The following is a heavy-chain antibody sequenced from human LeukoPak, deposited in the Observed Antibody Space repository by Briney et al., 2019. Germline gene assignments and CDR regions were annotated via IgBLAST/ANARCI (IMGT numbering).Heavy chain of an antibody. CDR1: GYSFTDYY. D-gene: IGHD3-3*01. CDR3: ARVGNDFWSGYLYYYYYMDV. J-gene: IGHJ6*03. Sequence: ASVKVSCKASGYSFTDYYINWVRQAPGQGLEWMGWINPNHGGTHYAQKFQGRVTMTRDTSITTAYMELSSLRSDDTAVYYCARVGNDFWSGYLYYYYYMDVWGKGTTVTVSS. V-gene: IGHV1-2*02. CDR2: INPNHGGT.